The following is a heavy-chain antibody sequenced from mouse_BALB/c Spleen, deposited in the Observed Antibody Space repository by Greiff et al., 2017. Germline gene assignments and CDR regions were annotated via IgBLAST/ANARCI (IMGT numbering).Heavy chain of an antibody. CDR1: GFTFSSYT. J-gene: IGHJ4*01. CDR3: TRTVEAMDY. Sequence: EVQLVESGGGLVKPGGSLKLSCEASGFTFSSYTMSWVRQTPEKRLEWVATISSGGSYTYYADSVKGRFTISRDKAKNTLYLQMSSLKSEDTAMYYCTRTVEAMDYWGQGTSVTVSS. V-gene: IGHV5-6-4*01. CDR2: ISSGGSYT. D-gene: IGHD1-1*01.